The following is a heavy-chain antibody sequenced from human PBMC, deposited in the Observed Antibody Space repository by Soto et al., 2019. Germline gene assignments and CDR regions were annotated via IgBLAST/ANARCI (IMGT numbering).Heavy chain of an antibody. CDR2: IYSGGGT. Sequence: EVRLVQTGGALIQPGGSLRLSCAVSGFSVRDNYMFWVRQAPGKGLEWVSLIYSGGGTDYADSVQGRFTISRDNSKNTLFLQLNSLRVEATAVYYCARKTDSAGDGDFWGQGTLVTVSS. J-gene: IGHJ4*02. CDR3: ARKTDSAGDGDF. CDR1: GFSVRDNY. D-gene: IGHD2-21*01. V-gene: IGHV3-53*02.